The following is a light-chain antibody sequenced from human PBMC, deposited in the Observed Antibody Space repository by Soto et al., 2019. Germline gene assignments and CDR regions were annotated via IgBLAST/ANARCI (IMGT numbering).Light chain of an antibody. CDR3: GTWDSSLTAVV. V-gene: IGLV1-51*01. CDR2: DNN. CDR1: SSNIGNNY. Sequence: QSVLTQPPSVSAAPGQRVTISCSGSSSNIGNNYVSWYQQLPGTAPKFLIYDNNKRPSGIPDRFSGSKSGTSATLDITGLQTGDEADYYCGTWDSSLTAVVFGGGTKVTVL. J-gene: IGLJ2*01.